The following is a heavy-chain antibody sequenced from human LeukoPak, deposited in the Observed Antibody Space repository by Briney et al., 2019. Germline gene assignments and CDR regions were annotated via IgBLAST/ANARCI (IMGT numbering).Heavy chain of an antibody. Sequence: GASVKVSCKASGYTFTSYGISWVRQAPGKGLEWMGGFDPEDGETIYAQKFQGRVTMTEDTSTDTAYMELSSLRSEDTAVYYCATGIYYYDSSGFYSRGWFDPWGQGTLVTVSS. CDR1: GYTFTSYG. V-gene: IGHV1-24*01. CDR2: FDPEDGET. J-gene: IGHJ5*02. CDR3: ATGIYYYDSSGFYSRGWFDP. D-gene: IGHD3-22*01.